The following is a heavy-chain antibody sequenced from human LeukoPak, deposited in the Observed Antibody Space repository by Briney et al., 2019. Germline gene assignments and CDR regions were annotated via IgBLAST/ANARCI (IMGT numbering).Heavy chain of an antibody. CDR1: GGSVSSGSYY. CDR2: IYYSGST. V-gene: IGHV4-61*01. J-gene: IGHJ5*02. CDR3: ARGAPSGERLGWFDP. Sequence: SETLSLTCTVSGGSVSSGSYYWSWIRQPPGKGLEWIGYIYYSGSTNYNPSLKSRVTISVDTSKNQFSLKLSSVTAADTAVYYCARGAPSGERLGWFDPWGQGTLVTVSS. D-gene: IGHD1-26*01.